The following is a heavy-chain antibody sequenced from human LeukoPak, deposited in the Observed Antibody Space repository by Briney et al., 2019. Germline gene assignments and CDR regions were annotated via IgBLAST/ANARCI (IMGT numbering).Heavy chain of an antibody. J-gene: IGHJ4*02. CDR2: IYPTGTT. CDR1: GGSINSVY. V-gene: IGHV4-4*07. CDR3: GRQGYTASYYFVDY. D-gene: IGHD3-10*01. Sequence: PSETLSLTCTVSGGSINSVYWAWVRQPAGKGLKWIGRIYPTGTTNYSPSFKSRLTMSLDTSKNQFSLKLRSVTAADTAVYYCGRQGYTASYYFVDYWSQGTLVTVSS.